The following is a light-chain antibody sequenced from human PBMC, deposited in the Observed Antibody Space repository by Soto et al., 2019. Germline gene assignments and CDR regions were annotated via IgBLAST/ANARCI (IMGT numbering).Light chain of an antibody. CDR1: SSDVGGYDY. CDR3: SSYAGGNNFV. CDR2: EVT. Sequence: QSALTQPPSASGSPGQSGTSSCTGTSSDVGGYDYVSWYQQHPGKAPKLMIYEVTKRPSGVPDRFSGSKSGNTAALTVSGLQSEYEADYYCSSYAGGNNFVFGTGTTLTVL. J-gene: IGLJ1*01. V-gene: IGLV2-8*01.